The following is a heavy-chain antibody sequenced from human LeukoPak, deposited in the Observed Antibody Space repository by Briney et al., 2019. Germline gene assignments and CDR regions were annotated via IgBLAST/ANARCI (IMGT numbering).Heavy chain of an antibody. Sequence: GGSLRLPCAASGFTFSSYAMSWVRQAPGKGLEWVSAISGSGGSTYYADSVKGRFTISRDNSKNTLYLQMNSLRAEDTAVYYCAKNQLHCSSTSCYDYWGQGTLVTVSS. J-gene: IGHJ4*02. CDR1: GFTFSSYA. D-gene: IGHD2-2*01. V-gene: IGHV3-23*01. CDR2: ISGSGGST. CDR3: AKNQLHCSSTSCYDY.